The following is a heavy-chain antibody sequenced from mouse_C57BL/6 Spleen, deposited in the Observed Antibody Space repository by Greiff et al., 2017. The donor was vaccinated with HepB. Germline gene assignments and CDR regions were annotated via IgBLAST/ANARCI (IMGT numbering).Heavy chain of an antibody. J-gene: IGHJ1*03. CDR1: GFTFTDYY. Sequence: EVKLEESGGGLVQPGGSLSLSCAASGFTFTDYYMSWVRQPPGKALEWLGFIRNKANGYTTEYSASVKGRFTISRDNSQSILYLQMNALRAEDSATYYCASHGSGYFDVWGTGTTVTVSS. CDR2: IRNKANGYTT. D-gene: IGHD1-1*01. CDR3: ASHGSGYFDV. V-gene: IGHV7-3*01.